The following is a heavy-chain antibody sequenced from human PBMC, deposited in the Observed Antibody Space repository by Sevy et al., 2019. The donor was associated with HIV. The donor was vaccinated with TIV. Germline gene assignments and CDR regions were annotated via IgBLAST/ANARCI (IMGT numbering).Heavy chain of an antibody. D-gene: IGHD2-21*02. J-gene: IGHJ3*02. CDR2: FFTNGGNT. CDR1: GFTFSNYA. V-gene: IGHV3-64D*06. Sequence: GGSLRLSCSASGFTFSNYAMHWVRQSPGKGLQYVSSFFTNGGNTYYAYSVKGRFTISRDNSKNTLYLQMSSLRTEDTAVYYCVKDLLSGGDWEAFHIWGLGTMVTVSS. CDR3: VKDLLSGGDWEAFHI.